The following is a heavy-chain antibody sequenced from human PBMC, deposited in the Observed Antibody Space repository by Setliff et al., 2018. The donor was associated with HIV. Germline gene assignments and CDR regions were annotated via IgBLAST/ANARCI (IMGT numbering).Heavy chain of an antibody. D-gene: IGHD6-19*01. Sequence: SPETLSLTCLVSGDSIRITNYYWGWVRQSPGKGLEWFGSVFYTGTTYYNPSLLSRLTISVDTSKNQFSLKLYSVTAADTALYYCARYSSDHDAFDIWGQGTMVTVSS. CDR1: GDSIRITNYY. CDR2: VFYTGTT. V-gene: IGHV4-39*01. J-gene: IGHJ3*02. CDR3: ARYSSDHDAFDI.